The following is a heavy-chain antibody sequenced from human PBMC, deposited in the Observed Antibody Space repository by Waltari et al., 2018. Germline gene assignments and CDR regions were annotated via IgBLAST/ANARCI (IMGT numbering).Heavy chain of an antibody. CDR1: GFTFSSYS. J-gene: IGHJ4*02. CDR2: ISRMSSYI. V-gene: IGHV3-21*01. Sequence: EVQLVESGGGLVKPGGSLRLSCAASGFTFSSYSMNWVRQAPGKGLEWVSSISRMSSYIYYADSVKGRFTIARDNAKNTRYLQMNSLRAEDTAVDYCARDGIAAAGTQIDYWGQGTLVTVSS. D-gene: IGHD6-13*01. CDR3: ARDGIAAAGTQIDY.